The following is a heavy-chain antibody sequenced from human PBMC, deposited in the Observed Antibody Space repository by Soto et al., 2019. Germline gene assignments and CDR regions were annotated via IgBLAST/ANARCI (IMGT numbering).Heavy chain of an antibody. CDR2: IYHSGST. V-gene: IGHV4-38-2*02. CDR1: GYSISSGYY. CDR3: ARDLYYDFWSGPPYYYYGMDV. Sequence: SETLSLTCAVSGYSISSGYYWGWIRQPPGKGLEWIGSIYHSGSTYYNPSLKSRVTISVDTSKNQFSLKLSSVTAADTAVYYCARDLYYDFWSGPPYYYYGMDVWGQGTTVTVSS. J-gene: IGHJ6*02. D-gene: IGHD3-3*01.